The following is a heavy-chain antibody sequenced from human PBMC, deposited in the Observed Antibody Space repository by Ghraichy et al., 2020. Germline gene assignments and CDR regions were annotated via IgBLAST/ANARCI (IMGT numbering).Heavy chain of an antibody. D-gene: IGHD3-16*02. CDR2: IYYSGST. CDR3: ARVNDYVWGSYRQVHYFDY. Sequence: SETLSLTCTVSGGSISSYYWSWIRQPPGKGLEWIGYIYYSGSTNYNPSLKSRVTISVDTSKNQFSLKLSSVTAADTAVYYCARVNDYVWGSYRQVHYFDYWGQGTLVTVSS. V-gene: IGHV4-59*01. J-gene: IGHJ4*02. CDR1: GGSISSYY.